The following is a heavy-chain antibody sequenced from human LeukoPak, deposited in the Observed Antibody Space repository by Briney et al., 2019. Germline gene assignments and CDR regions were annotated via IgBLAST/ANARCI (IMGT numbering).Heavy chain of an antibody. D-gene: IGHD5-12*01. J-gene: IGHJ4*02. Sequence: SQTLSLTCTVSGGSISSGSYYWSWIRQPAGKGLEWIGRIYTSGSTNYNPSLKSRVTISLDTSKNQFSLKLSPVTAADTAVYYCASTPEFGYSGYGDWGQGTLVTVSS. CDR3: ASTPEFGYSGYGD. CDR2: IYTSGST. V-gene: IGHV4-61*02. CDR1: GGSISSGSYY.